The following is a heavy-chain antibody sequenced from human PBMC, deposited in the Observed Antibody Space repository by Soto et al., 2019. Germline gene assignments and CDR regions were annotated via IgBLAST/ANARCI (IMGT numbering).Heavy chain of an antibody. CDR1: GGSISNYY. J-gene: IGHJ6*02. CDR3: ARQGFGALHGLVEV. Sequence: QVPLQESGPGLVKPSETLSLSCTVSGGSISNYYWSWFRQTPGKGLELIGYVHDSWGSNYNPSLKSRVAISLDTSKRQFSLKLTSVTATDTAVYSCARQGFGALHGLVEVWGQGTTVTVSS. V-gene: IGHV4-59*08. CDR2: VHDSWGS. D-gene: IGHD3-10*01.